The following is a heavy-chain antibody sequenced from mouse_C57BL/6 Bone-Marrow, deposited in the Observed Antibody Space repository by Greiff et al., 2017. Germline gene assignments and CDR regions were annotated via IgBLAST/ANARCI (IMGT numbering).Heavy chain of an antibody. J-gene: IGHJ2*01. CDR1: GFNIKDDY. CDR3: TTGDYYGSRGY. V-gene: IGHV14-4*01. CDR2: IDPENGDT. Sequence: EVMLVESGAELVRPGASVKLSCTASGFNIKDDYMHWVKQRPEQGLEWIGWIDPENGDTEYASKFQGKATITADTSSNTAYLQLSSLTSEDTAVYYCTTGDYYGSRGYWGQGTTLTVSS. D-gene: IGHD1-1*01.